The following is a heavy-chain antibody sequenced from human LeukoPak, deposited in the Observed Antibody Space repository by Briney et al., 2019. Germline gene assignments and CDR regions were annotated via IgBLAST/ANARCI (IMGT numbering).Heavy chain of an antibody. V-gene: IGHV3-7*01. CDR2: IKQDGSEK. J-gene: IGHJ5*02. Sequence: GGSLRLSCAASGFTFSSNWMSWVRQAPGKGLEWVANIKQDGSEKYYVDSVKGRFTISRDNAKNSLYLQMNSLRAEDTAVYYCARRMADIVVVPAAIGVYNWFDPWGQGTLVTVSS. CDR1: GFTFSSNW. D-gene: IGHD2-2*01. CDR3: ARRMADIVVVPAAIGVYNWFDP.